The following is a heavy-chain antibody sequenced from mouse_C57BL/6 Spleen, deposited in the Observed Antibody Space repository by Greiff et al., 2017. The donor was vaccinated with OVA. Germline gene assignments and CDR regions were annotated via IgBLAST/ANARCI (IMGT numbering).Heavy chain of an antibody. CDR3: ARMGDSSYWYFDV. CDR2: PWWDDAK. V-gene: IGHV8-8*01. D-gene: IGHD1-1*01. CDR1: GFSLSTFGMG. J-gene: IGHJ1*03. Sequence: QVTLKESGPGILQPSQTLSLSCSFSGFSLSTFGMGVGWLRPPSGKGLEWLAHPWWDDAKYYNPALKSRLTISKDTSKNQVFLKIANVDTADTATYYCARMGDSSYWYFDVWGTGTTVTVSS.